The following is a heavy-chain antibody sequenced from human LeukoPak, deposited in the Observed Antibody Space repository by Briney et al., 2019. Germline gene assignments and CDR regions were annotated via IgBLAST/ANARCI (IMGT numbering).Heavy chain of an antibody. J-gene: IGHJ4*02. CDR2: ISYDGSNK. CDR1: GFTFSSYW. D-gene: IGHD6-19*01. Sequence: GGTLRLSCAASGFTFSSYWMHWVRQAPGKGLEWVAVISYDGSNKYYADSVKGRFTISRDNSKNTLYLQMNSLRAEDTAVYYCAKGGDYSSGWNGGYWGQGTLVTVSS. V-gene: IGHV3-30*18. CDR3: AKGGDYSSGWNGGY.